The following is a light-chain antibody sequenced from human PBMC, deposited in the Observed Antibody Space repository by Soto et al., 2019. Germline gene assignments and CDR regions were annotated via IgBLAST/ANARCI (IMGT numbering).Light chain of an antibody. J-gene: IGKJ1*01. CDR3: QQSSSTPET. Sequence: DIQMTQSPSSLSASVGDRVTITCRASQSISSYLNWYQQKPGKAPKLLIYAASSLQSGVPSRFSGSGSGTDFNLTISSLQPEDFATYYCQQSSSTPETFGQGTKVEIK. CDR1: QSISSY. CDR2: AAS. V-gene: IGKV1-39*01.